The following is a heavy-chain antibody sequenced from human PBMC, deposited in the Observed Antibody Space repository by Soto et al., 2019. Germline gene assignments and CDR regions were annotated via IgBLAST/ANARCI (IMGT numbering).Heavy chain of an antibody. Sequence: QVQLVESGGGVVQPGRSLRLSCAASGFTFSSYGMHWVRQAPGKGLEWVAVISYDGSNKYYADSVKGRFTISRDNSKNTLYLQMKNLRAEDTAVYYCAKRSGLRLGELSSWGKGTLVTVSS. CDR1: GFTFSSYG. D-gene: IGHD3-16*02. CDR2: ISYDGSNK. CDR3: AKRSGLRLGELSS. V-gene: IGHV3-30*18. J-gene: IGHJ4*02.